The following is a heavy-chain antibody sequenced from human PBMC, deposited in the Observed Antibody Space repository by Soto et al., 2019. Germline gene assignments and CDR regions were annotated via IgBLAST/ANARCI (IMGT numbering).Heavy chain of an antibody. CDR1: GFTFSSYC. V-gene: IGHV3-30*03. D-gene: IGHD2-21*01. CDR3: ATDRRCDFCYLDF. CDR2: IIDNGGTK. Sequence: GGSLRLSCAASGFTFSSYCMHWVRQAPGKGLEWVSGIIDNGGTKYYANAVKGRFTISRDSSKNTLYLQMNSLRAEDTYCYYCATDRRCDFCYLDFWGQGTLVTVSS. J-gene: IGHJ4*03.